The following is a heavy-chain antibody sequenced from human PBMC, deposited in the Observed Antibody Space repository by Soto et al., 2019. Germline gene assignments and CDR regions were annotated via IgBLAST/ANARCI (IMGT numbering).Heavy chain of an antibody. J-gene: IGHJ3*01. Sequence: QVQLVQSGAEVRKPWSSVKVSCKAPGGTFSTYIISWVRQAPGQGLEWMGRIIPIPDITNYAQKFQGRVTVTADRSTRTAYMELTSLKSEDTAVYYCARERITTRGDDFVLWGQGTMVTVSS. CDR3: ARERITTRGDDFVL. CDR1: GGTFSTYI. D-gene: IGHD3-3*01. V-gene: IGHV1-69*08. CDR2: IIPIPDIT.